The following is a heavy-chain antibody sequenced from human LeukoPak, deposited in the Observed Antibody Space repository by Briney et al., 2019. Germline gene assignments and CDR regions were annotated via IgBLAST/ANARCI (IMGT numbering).Heavy chain of an antibody. D-gene: IGHD7-27*01. CDR2: IIPIFGTA. J-gene: IGHJ3*02. CDR1: GGTFSSYA. Sequence: SVKVSCKASGGTFSSYAISWVRQAPGQGLEWMGGIIPIFGTANYAQKFQGRVTITADESTSTAYMELSSLRSEDTAVYYCARGSLADGQLTGDFGAFDIWGQGTMVTVSS. CDR3: ARGSLADGQLTGDFGAFDI. V-gene: IGHV1-69*01.